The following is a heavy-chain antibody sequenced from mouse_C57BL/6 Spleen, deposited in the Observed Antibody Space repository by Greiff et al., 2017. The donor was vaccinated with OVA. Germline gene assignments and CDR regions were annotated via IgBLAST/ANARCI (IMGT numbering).Heavy chain of an antibody. CDR1: GFTFSDYG. D-gene: IGHD1-1*01. CDR2: ISSGSSTI. J-gene: IGHJ4*01. V-gene: IGHV5-17*01. Sequence: EVHLVESGGGLVKPGGSLKLSCAASGFTFSDYGMHWVRQAPEKGLEWVAYISSGSSTIYYADTVKGRFTISRDNAKNTLFLQMTSLRSEDTAMYYGARGYGSSYDAMDYWGQGTSVTVSA. CDR3: ARGYGSSYDAMDY.